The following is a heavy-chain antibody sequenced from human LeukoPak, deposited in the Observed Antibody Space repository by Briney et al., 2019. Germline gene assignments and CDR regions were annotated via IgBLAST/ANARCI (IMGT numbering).Heavy chain of an antibody. CDR3: SRGQDSRKLGY. Sequence: SQTLSLTCTVSGASCTSDDQYWNGIRQRPGTGLELSGSSHPMGMLYNNPSLQSRVTMSRDTSNNQFSLNLNSVTASDRSLYFRSRGQDSRKLGYWGQGILVTVSS. V-gene: IGHV4-31*03. J-gene: IGHJ4*02. D-gene: IGHD3-22*01. CDR2: SHPMGML. CDR1: GASCTSDDQY.